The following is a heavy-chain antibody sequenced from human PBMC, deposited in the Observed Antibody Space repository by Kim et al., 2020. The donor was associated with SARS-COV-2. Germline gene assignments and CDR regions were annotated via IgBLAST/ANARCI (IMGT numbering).Heavy chain of an antibody. Sequence: ASVKVSCKASGYSFTGYHVHWVRQAPGQGLEWMGRINPNNGATNHAQKFQDRVTMTTDTSISTAYMDLSGLTSDDAVVYYCAKGSGGLDNWLDPWGQGTLVTVSS. CDR1: GYSFTGYH. D-gene: IGHD1-1*01. V-gene: IGHV1-2*05. CDR2: INPNNGAT. CDR3: AKGSGGLDNWLDP. J-gene: IGHJ5*02.